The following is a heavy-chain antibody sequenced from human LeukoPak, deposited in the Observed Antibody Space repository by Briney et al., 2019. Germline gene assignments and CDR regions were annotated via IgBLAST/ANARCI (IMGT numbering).Heavy chain of an antibody. V-gene: IGHV1-3*01. CDR1: GYTFIDYA. D-gene: IGHD6-19*01. J-gene: IGHJ4*02. CDR3: ARGIEASSGWYVIDY. CDR2: INAGNGNT. Sequence: GASVKVSCKASGYTFIDYAMHWVRQAPGQRLEWMGWINAGNGNTKYPQKFQGRVIITRGTSATIAYMELSRLRSEDTAVYYCARGIEASSGWYVIDYWGQGTLVTVSS.